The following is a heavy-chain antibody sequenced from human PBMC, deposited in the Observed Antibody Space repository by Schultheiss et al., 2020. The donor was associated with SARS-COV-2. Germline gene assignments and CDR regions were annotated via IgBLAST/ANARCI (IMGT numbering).Heavy chain of an antibody. CDR3: ARPGDYVSYYFDY. CDR1: GFTFSSYW. CDR2: IKQDGSEK. V-gene: IGHV3-7*01. Sequence: GGSLRLSCAASGFTFSSYWMSWVRQAPGKGLEWVANIKQDGSEKYYVDSVKGRFTISRDNSKNTLYLQMNSLRAEDTAVYYCARPGDYVSYYFDYWGQGTLVTVSS. D-gene: IGHD4-17*01. J-gene: IGHJ4*02.